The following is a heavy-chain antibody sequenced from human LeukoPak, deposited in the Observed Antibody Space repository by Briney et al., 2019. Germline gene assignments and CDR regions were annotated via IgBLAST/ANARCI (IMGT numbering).Heavy chain of an antibody. D-gene: IGHD1-26*01. Sequence: SETLSLTCAVSGGSISSSNWWSWVRQPPGKGLEWIGEIYHSGSTNYNPSLKSRVTISVDTSKNQFSLKLSSVTAADTAVYYCARERAATASRRWFDPWGQGTLVTVSS. V-gene: IGHV4-4*02. CDR3: ARERAATASRRWFDP. J-gene: IGHJ5*02. CDR2: IYHSGST. CDR1: GGSISSSNW.